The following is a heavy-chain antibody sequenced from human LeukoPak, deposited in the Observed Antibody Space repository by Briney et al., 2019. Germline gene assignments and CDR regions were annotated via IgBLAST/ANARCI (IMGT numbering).Heavy chain of an antibody. V-gene: IGHV1-18*01. CDR3: ARVRIAEYYYYYYMDV. D-gene: IGHD6-13*01. CDR2: ISAYNGNT. J-gene: IGHJ6*03. CDR1: GYTFTSYG. Sequence: ASVKVSCKASGYTFTSYGISWVRQGPGQGLEWMGWISAYNGNTNYAQKLQGRVTMTTDTSTSTAYMELRSLRSDDTAVYYCARVRIAEYYYYYYMDVWGKGTTVTVSS.